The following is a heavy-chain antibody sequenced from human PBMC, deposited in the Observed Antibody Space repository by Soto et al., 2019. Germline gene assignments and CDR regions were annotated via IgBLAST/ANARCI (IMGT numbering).Heavy chain of an antibody. CDR3: ARDLSTGDYYYYYGMDV. CDR2: IYSGGST. D-gene: IGHD4-17*01. Sequence: GSLRLSCAASGFTVSSNYMSWVRQAPGKGLEWVSVIYSGGSTYYADSVKGRFTISRDNSKNTLYLQMNSLRAEDTAVYYCARDLSTGDYYYYYGMDVWGQGTTVTVSS. CDR1: GFTVSSNY. V-gene: IGHV3-53*01. J-gene: IGHJ6*02.